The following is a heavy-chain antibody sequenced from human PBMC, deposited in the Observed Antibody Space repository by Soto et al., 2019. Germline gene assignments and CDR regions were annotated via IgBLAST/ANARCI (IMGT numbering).Heavy chain of an antibody. CDR1: GGSISSGGSY. Sequence: QVQLQESGPGLVKPSHNLSLTCTVSGGSISSGGSYWGWIRQPPGKGLEWIGYIYYSGNTILNPSLRSRVTLSVDTSKNQFYLKLSSVTAADTAVYYCVRYCSTTKCPFDYWGQGTLVTVSS. D-gene: IGHD2-2*01. CDR3: VRYCSTTKCPFDY. V-gene: IGHV4-30-4*01. CDR2: IYYSGNT. J-gene: IGHJ4*02.